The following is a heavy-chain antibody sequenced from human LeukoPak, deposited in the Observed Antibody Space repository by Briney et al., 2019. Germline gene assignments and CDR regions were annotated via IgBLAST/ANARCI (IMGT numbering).Heavy chain of an antibody. CDR1: GGTFSSYA. CDR3: ARVPAAVAGTGWFDP. Sequence: RASVKVSCKASGGTFSSYAISWVRQAPGQGLEWMGRIIPILGIANYAQKFQGRVTITADKSTSTAYMELSSLRSEDTAVYYCARVPAAVAGTGWFDPWGQGTLVTVSS. D-gene: IGHD6-19*01. CDR2: IIPILGIA. V-gene: IGHV1-69*04. J-gene: IGHJ5*02.